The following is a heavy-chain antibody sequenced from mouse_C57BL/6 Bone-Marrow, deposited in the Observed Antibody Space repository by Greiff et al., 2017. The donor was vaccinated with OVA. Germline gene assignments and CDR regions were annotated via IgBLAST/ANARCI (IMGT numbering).Heavy chain of an antibody. CDR2: IDPANGNN. Sequence: EVQLQQSVAELVRPGASVKLSCTASGFNIKNTYMHWVKQRPEQGLEWIGRIDPANGNNKYAPKFQGKATITADKSSNTAYLPLSSLTSDDTAIFYCASMGYYGGSVADWGQGTLVTVSA. CDR3: ASMGYYGGSVAD. CDR1: GFNIKNTY. V-gene: IGHV14-3*01. J-gene: IGHJ3*01. D-gene: IGHD1-1*01.